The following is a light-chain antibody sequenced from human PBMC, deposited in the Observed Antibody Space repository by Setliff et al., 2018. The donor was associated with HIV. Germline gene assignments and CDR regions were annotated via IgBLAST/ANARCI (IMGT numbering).Light chain of an antibody. CDR1: SSDIGLYNF. Sequence: QSVLTQPASVSGSPGQSITISCTGSSSDIGLYNFVSWYQQHPGKAPKLIIYEVNNRPSGVSSRFSGSKSGNTAPLTISGLQAEDEADYYCSSYTIETSYVFGTGTK. CDR3: SSYTIETSYV. V-gene: IGLV2-14*01. J-gene: IGLJ1*01. CDR2: EVN.